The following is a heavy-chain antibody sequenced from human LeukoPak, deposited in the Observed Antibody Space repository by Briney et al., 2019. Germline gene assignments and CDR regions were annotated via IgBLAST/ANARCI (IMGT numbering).Heavy chain of an antibody. Sequence: GGSLRLSCAASGFTFSSYAMSWVRQPPGKGLEWVSLIYSGDTTLYADSVKGRFTISRDISKNTVYLQMNSLRAEDTAVYYCARRAGGYSHPYDYWGQGILVTVSS. D-gene: IGHD4-23*01. CDR1: GFTFSSYA. J-gene: IGHJ4*02. V-gene: IGHV3-53*01. CDR3: ARRAGGYSHPYDY. CDR2: IYSGDTT.